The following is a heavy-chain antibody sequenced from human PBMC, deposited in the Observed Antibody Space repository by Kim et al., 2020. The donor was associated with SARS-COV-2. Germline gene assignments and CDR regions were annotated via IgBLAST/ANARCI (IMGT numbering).Heavy chain of an antibody. CDR2: IYSLCST. CDR1: GGSISSSSYY. D-gene: IGHD3-10*01. J-gene: IGHJ4*02. Sequence: SETLSLTCTVSGGSISSSSYYWGWIRPPPGPFLSCIFLIYSLCSTYYNPSLNSRVTISVYTSPNQFSLKLSSVTAADTAVYYCAGLLWFGELFFYWGQGTLVTVAS. V-gene: IGHV4-39*01. CDR3: AGLLWFGELFFY.